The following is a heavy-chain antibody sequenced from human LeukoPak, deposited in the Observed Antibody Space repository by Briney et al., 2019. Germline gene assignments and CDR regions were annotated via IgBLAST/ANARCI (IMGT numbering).Heavy chain of an antibody. J-gene: IGHJ4*02. D-gene: IGHD1-26*01. V-gene: IGHV3-9*01. CDR3: ANIGIVGATTLDY. CDR1: GFTFDDYA. Sequence: GGSLRLSCAASGFTFDDYAMHWVRQAPGKGLEWVSGISWNSGSIGYADSVKGRFTISRDNAKNSLYLQMNSLRAEDTAVYYCANIGIVGATTLDYWGQGTLVTVSS. CDR2: ISWNSGSI.